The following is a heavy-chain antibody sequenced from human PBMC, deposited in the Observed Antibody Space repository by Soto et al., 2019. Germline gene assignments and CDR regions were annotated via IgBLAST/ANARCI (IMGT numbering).Heavy chain of an antibody. D-gene: IGHD3-10*01. CDR1: GFTFSSYS. CDR3: ARGYYGSGSYCNVVPY. V-gene: IGHV3-21*01. Sequence: GGSLRLSCAASGFTFSSYSMNWVRQAPGKGLEWVSSISSSSSYIYYADSVKGRFTISRDNAKNSLYLQMNSLRAEDTAVYYCARGYYGSGSYCNVVPYWGQGTLVTVSS. J-gene: IGHJ4*02. CDR2: ISSSSSYI.